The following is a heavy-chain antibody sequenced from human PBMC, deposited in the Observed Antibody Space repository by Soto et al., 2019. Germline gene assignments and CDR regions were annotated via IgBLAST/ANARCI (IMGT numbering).Heavy chain of an antibody. D-gene: IGHD6-13*01. J-gene: IGHJ3*02. CDR3: TTDGHTFPYRSSWYWFGGDAFDI. Sequence: GGSLRLSCAVSGFTFSNAWMSWVRQAPGKGLEWVGRIKSKTDGGTTDYAAPVKGRFTISRDDSKNTLYLQMNSLKTEDTAVYYCTTDGHTFPYRSSWYWFGGDAFDIWGQGTMVTVSS. CDR1: GFTFSNAW. CDR2: IKSKTDGGTT. V-gene: IGHV3-15*01.